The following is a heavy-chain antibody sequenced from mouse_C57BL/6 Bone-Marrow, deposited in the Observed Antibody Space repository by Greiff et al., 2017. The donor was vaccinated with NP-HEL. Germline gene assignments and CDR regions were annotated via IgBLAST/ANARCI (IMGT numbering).Heavy chain of an antibody. CDR3: TRAAQARGNYFDY. J-gene: IGHJ2*01. CDR2: IYPGNSDT. D-gene: IGHD3-2*02. Sequence: VQLQQSGTVLARPGASVKMSCKTSGYTFPSYWMHWVKQRPGQGLEWIGAIYPGNSDTSYNQKFKGKAKLTAVTSASTAYMELSSLTNEDSAVYYCTRAAQARGNYFDYWGQGTTLTVSS. V-gene: IGHV1-5*01. CDR1: GYTFPSYW.